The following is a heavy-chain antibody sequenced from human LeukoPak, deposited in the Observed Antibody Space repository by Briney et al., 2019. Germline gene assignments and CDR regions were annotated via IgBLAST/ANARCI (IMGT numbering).Heavy chain of an antibody. J-gene: IGHJ4*02. CDR1: GFTVSSNY. CDR2: FYSGGST. Sequence: GGSLRLSCAASGFTVSSNYMSWVRQAPGKGLEWVSVFYSGGSTYYADSVKGRFTISRDDSKNTLYLQMNSLRAEDTAVYYCARVAPPGNQGYFDYWGPGTLVTVSS. V-gene: IGHV3-53*01. CDR3: ARVAPPGNQGYFDY. D-gene: IGHD1-14*01.